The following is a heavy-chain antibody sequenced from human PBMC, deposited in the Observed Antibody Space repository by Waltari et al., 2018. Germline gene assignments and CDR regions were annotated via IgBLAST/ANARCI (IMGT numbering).Heavy chain of an antibody. CDR2: IYSGGST. Sequence: EVQLVETGGGLIQPGGSPRLSCAASGFTVSSNYMSWVRQAPGKGLEWVSVIYSGGSTYYADSVKGRFTISRDNSKNTLYLQMNSLRAEDTAVYYCARDLVQRGNDAFDIWGQGTMVTVSS. J-gene: IGHJ3*02. CDR3: ARDLVQRGNDAFDI. D-gene: IGHD2-2*01. V-gene: IGHV3-53*02. CDR1: GFTVSSNY.